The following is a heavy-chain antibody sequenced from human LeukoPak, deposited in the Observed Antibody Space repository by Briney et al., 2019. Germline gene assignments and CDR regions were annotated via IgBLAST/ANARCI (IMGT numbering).Heavy chain of an antibody. CDR3: ARDLLHYTYTYLFDS. V-gene: IGHV3-30*04. D-gene: IGHD3-16*01. CDR2: ISFDESVR. CDR1: GFTFSSYS. J-gene: IGHJ4*02. Sequence: GGSLRLSCAASGFTFSSYSMNWVRQAPGKGLEWVTVISFDESVRHYADSVRGRFTVSRDNSKNTLFLEMNGLRPEDTAVYYCARDLLHYTYTYLFDSWGQGALVAVSS.